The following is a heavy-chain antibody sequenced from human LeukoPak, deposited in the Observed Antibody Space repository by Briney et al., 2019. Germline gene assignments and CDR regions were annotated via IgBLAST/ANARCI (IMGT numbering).Heavy chain of an antibody. Sequence: QPGGSLRLSCAASGFTFSSYAMSWVRQAPGKGLEWVSAISGSGFTYYADSVKGRFTISRDNSKNTLYLQMNSLRAEDTAVYYCARGLYSSSPWGQETLVTVSS. CDR2: ISGSGFT. D-gene: IGHD6-6*01. CDR1: GFTFSSYA. CDR3: ARGLYSSSP. V-gene: IGHV3-23*01. J-gene: IGHJ4*02.